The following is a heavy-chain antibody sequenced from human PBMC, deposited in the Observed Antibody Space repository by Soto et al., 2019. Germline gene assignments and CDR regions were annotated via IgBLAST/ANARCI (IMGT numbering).Heavy chain of an antibody. CDR2: ISSSGGST. CDR3: VKHLRGSKCFDY. V-gene: IGHV3-23*01. CDR1: GFTFSSNA. J-gene: IGHJ4*02. Sequence: EVQLLESGGDLVQPGGSLRLSCSASGFTFSSNALSWVRQAPGKGLEWVSVISSSGGSTYYADSVKGRFTISRDNSKNTLYLQMSSLGDEDTAVYYCVKHLRGSKCFDYWGQGTLVTVSS.